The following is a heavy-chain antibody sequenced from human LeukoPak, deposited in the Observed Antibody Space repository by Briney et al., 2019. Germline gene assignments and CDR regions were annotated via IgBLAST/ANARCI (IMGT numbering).Heavy chain of an antibody. CDR3: TRDSYDSSGSMLHYYYYGMDV. CDR1: GFTFGDYA. CDR2: IRSKAYGGTT. V-gene: IGHV3-49*03. Sequence: GGSLRLSCTASGFTFGDYAMSWFRQAPGKGLEWAGFIRSKAYGGTTEYAASVKGRFTISRDDSKSIAYLQMNSLKTEDTAVYYCTRDSYDSSGSMLHYYYYGMDVWGQGTTVTVSS. D-gene: IGHD3-22*01. J-gene: IGHJ6*02.